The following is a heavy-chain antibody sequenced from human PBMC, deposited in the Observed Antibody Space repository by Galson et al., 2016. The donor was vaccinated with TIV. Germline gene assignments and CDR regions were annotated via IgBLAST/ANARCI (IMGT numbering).Heavy chain of an antibody. CDR3: ARDCNADNCYSSPMYFDY. CDR2: IGSRGTAI. Sequence: SLRLSCAGSGFSFSDYYMSWIRQAPGKGLEWVSYIGSRGTAIYYADSVKGRFTISRDNAKNSLYLQMNSPRVEDTAVYYCARDCNADNCYSSPMYFDYWGQGALVTVSS. CDR1: GFSFSDYY. J-gene: IGHJ4*02. V-gene: IGHV3-11*01. D-gene: IGHD2-15*01.